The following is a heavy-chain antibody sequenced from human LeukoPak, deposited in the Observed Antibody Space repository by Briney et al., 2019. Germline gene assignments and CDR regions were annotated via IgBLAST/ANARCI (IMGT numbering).Heavy chain of an antibody. V-gene: IGHV4-30-2*01. J-gene: IGHJ1*01. CDR3: ARQPYVYSSSWYHAAEYFQH. CDR1: GGSISSGGYY. Sequence: SETLSLTCTVSGGSISSGGYYWSWIRQPPGKGLDWIGYIHQSGNTYYNPSLKSRATISVDRSKNQFSLKLSSVTAADTAVYYCARQPYVYSSSWYHAAEYFQHWGQGTLVTVSS. CDR2: IHQSGNT. D-gene: IGHD6-13*01.